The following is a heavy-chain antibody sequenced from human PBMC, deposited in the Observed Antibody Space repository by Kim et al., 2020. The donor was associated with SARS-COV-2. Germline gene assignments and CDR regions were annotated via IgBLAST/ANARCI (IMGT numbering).Heavy chain of an antibody. V-gene: IGHV4-61*01. CDR3: ARAEPAAMVWFDP. CDR2: IYYSGST. Sequence: SETLSLTCTVSGGSVSSGSYYWSWIRQPPGKGLEWIGYIYYSGSTNYNPSLKSRVTISVDTSKNQFSLKLSSVTVADTAVYYCARAEPAAMVWFDPWGQGTLVTVSS. D-gene: IGHD2-2*01. J-gene: IGHJ5*02. CDR1: GGSVSSGSYY.